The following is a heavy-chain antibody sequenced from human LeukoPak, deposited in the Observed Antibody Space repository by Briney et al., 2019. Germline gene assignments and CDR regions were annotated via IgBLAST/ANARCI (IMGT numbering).Heavy chain of an antibody. CDR2: IFHTGHT. D-gene: IGHD3-10*01. CDR3: ARGFYGAGSQFDY. V-gene: IGHV4-30-2*01. J-gene: IGHJ4*02. Sequence: SETLSLTCAVSGGSISSGDFPWSWIRQPPGKSLEWIGYIFHTGHTSYNPSLKSRVTISVDMSKNQLSLRLTSVTAADTAVYYCARGFYGAGSQFDYWGQGTLVTVSS. CDR1: GGSISSGDFP.